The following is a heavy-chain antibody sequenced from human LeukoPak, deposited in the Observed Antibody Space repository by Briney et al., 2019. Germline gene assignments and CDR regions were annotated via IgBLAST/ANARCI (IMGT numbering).Heavy chain of an antibody. D-gene: IGHD3-22*01. CDR3: ARVVVNYYDSSGYGATDY. J-gene: IGHJ4*02. CDR1: GFTFGDYA. CDR2: ISFSGSTI. V-gene: IGHV3-11*01. Sequence: PGRSLRLSCTASGFTFGDYAMSWVRQAPGKGLEWVSYISFSGSTIYYADSVKGRFTISRDNAKNSLYLQMNSLRAEDTAVYYCARVVVNYYDSSGYGATDYWGQGTLVTVSS.